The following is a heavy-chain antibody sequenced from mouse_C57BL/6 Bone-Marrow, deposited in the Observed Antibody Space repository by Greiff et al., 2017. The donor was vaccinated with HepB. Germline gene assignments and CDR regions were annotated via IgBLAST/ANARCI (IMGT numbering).Heavy chain of an antibody. CDR3: ATGNFDV. Sequence: EVKLMESGPGLVKPSQSLSLTCSVTGYSITSGYYWNWIRQFPGNKLEWMGYISYDGSNNYNPSLKNRISITRDTSKNQFFLKLNSVTTEDTATYYCATGNFDVWGTGTTVTVSS. J-gene: IGHJ1*03. D-gene: IGHD1-1*02. CDR2: ISYDGSN. V-gene: IGHV3-6*01. CDR1: GYSITSGYY.